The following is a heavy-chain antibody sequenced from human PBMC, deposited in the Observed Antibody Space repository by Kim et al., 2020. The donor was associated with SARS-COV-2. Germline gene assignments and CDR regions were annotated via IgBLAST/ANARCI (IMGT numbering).Heavy chain of an antibody. D-gene: IGHD3-10*01. V-gene: IGHV3-23*01. CDR3: GDYHGAGSHFSY. J-gene: IGHJ4*02. Sequence: YANSVKGLFTISSNNSRNMLDLQMNGLRAEDTAVYYCGDYHGAGSHFSYWGQGTLVTVSS.